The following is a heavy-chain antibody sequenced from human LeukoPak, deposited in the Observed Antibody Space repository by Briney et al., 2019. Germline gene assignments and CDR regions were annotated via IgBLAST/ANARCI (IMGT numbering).Heavy chain of an antibody. J-gene: IGHJ4*02. Sequence: GRSLRLSCAASGSTFSIYGMHWVRQAPGKGLEWVAFIRYDESDKYYADSVKGRFTISRDNSKNTLYLQMNSLRAEDMAVYYCAKAEMGDYFDYWGQGTLVTVSS. D-gene: IGHD5-24*01. CDR3: AKAEMGDYFDY. V-gene: IGHV3-30*02. CDR1: GSTFSIYG. CDR2: IRYDESDK.